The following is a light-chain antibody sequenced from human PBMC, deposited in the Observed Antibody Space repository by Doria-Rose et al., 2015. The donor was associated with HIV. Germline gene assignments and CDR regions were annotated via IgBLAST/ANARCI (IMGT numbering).Light chain of an antibody. CDR1: QSFSSTY. CDR2: DGS. CDR3: HQYGTSWT. Sequence: EIVLTLSPGTLSLSPGERATLSCRASQSFSSTYLAWYQQKPGQAPSLPIYDGSTRATGIPDRFSASGSGTDFTLTINRLEPEDFALYYCHQYGTSWTFGQGTKVEI. J-gene: IGKJ1*01. V-gene: IGKV3-20*01.